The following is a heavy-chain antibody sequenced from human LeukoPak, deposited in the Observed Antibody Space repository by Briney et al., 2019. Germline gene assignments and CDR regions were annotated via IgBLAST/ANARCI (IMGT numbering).Heavy chain of an antibody. CDR2: ISYDGSNK. Sequence: QAGGSLRLSCAASGFTFSSYGMHWVRQAPGKGLEWVAVISYDGSNKYYADSVKGRFTISRDNSKNTLYLQMNSLRAEDTAVYYCAKVNYYDSSGYYDWGAFDIWGQGTMVTVSS. J-gene: IGHJ3*02. V-gene: IGHV3-30*18. CDR3: AKVNYYDSSGYYDWGAFDI. D-gene: IGHD3-22*01. CDR1: GFTFSSYG.